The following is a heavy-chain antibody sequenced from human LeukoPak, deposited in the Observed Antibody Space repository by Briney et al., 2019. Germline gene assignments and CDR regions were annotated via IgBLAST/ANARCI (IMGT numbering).Heavy chain of an antibody. CDR2: ISYDGSDK. Sequence: PGGSLRLSCAASGFTFSNYAMHSVRQAPGKGLEWVAVISYDGSDKYYADSVKGRFTISRDNSKNTLYLQMNSLRPEDTAVYYCARDWGRRYSSGWYGDFDYWGQGTLVTVSS. J-gene: IGHJ4*02. CDR3: ARDWGRRYSSGWYGDFDY. D-gene: IGHD6-19*01. V-gene: IGHV3-30-3*01. CDR1: GFTFSNYA.